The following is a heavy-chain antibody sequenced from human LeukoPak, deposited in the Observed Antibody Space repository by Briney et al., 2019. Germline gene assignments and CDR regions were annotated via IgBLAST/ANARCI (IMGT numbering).Heavy chain of an antibody. J-gene: IGHJ6*04. CDR2: IYYSGST. Sequence: SETLSLTCTVSGGSISSGGYYWSWIRQHPGKGLEWIGYIYYSGSTYYNPSLKSRVTISVDTSKNQFSLKLSSVTAADTAVYYCARDIGYSGYDSSYYYYGMDVWGKGTTVTVSS. CDR3: ARDIGYSGYDSSYYYYGMDV. D-gene: IGHD5-12*01. V-gene: IGHV4-31*03. CDR1: GGSISSGGYY.